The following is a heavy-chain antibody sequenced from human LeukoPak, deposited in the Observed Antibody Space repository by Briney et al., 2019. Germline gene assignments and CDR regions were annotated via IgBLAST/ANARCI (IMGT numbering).Heavy chain of an antibody. D-gene: IGHD5-24*01. CDR2: GFYIGRT. V-gene: IGHV4-59*02. CDR3: ARRDGDNYDFDY. Sequence: SETLSLTCTVSGASVRSHYWSWIRQTPGKGLEWIVYGFYIGRTNYNPSLGSRVAISLDTSKNQFSLRLTAVTAADTAVYYCARRDGDNYDFDYWGQGILVTVSS. J-gene: IGHJ4*02. CDR1: GASVRSHY.